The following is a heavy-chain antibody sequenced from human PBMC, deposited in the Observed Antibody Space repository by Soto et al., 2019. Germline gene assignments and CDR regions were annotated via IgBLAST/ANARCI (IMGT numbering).Heavy chain of an antibody. D-gene: IGHD5-18*01. CDR1: GGSFSGYY. V-gene: IGHV4-34*11. J-gene: IGHJ4*02. Sequence: QVQLQQWGAGLLKPSETLSLTCAVYGGSFSGYYWSWIRQPPGKGLEWIGYIYYSGSTNYNPSLKSRVTISVDTSKNQFSLKLSSVTAADTAVYYCARVSDTAMVMYGYWGQGTLVTVSS. CDR3: ARVSDTAMVMYGY. CDR2: IYYSGST.